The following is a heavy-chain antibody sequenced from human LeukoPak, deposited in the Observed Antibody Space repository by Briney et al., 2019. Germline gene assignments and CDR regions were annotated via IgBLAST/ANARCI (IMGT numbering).Heavy chain of an antibody. J-gene: IGHJ3*02. CDR1: GGSISSYY. Sequence: SETLSLTCTVSGGSISSYYWSWIRQPAGKGLEWIGRIYTSGSTNYNPSLKSRVTISVDTSKNQFSLKLTSVIAADTAVYYCARGGAYCGGDCYSDDAFDIWGQGTMVTVSS. V-gene: IGHV4-4*07. CDR3: ARGGAYCGGDCYSDDAFDI. CDR2: IYTSGST. D-gene: IGHD2-21*02.